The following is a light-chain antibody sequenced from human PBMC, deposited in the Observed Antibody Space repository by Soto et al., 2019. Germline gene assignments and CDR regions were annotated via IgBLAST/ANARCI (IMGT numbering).Light chain of an antibody. J-gene: IGKJ5*01. V-gene: IGKV3-15*01. CDR2: AAS. CDR1: QSVRSN. CDR3: QQYHIWPPIT. Sequence: EIVMTQSPATLSVSPGERVTLSCRASQSVRSNLAWYQQKPGQAPRLLIYAASTRATGIPARFSGSGSGTEFTLTISGLQSEDAASYYCQQYHIWPPITFGQGTRLEIK.